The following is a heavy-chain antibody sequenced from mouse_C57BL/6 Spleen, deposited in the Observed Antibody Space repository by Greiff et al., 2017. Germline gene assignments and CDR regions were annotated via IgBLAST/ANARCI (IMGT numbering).Heavy chain of an antibody. CDR2: IYPSDSET. J-gene: IGHJ3*01. CDR1: GYTFTSYW. CDR3: ARWTVTSGFAY. Sequence: VQLQQPGAELVRPGSSVKLSCKASGYTFTSYWLDWVKQRPGQGLEWIGNIYPSDSETHYNQKFKDKATLTVDKSSSTAYMQLSSLTSEDSAVYYCARWTVTSGFAYWGQGTLVTV. V-gene: IGHV1-61*01. D-gene: IGHD2-13*01.